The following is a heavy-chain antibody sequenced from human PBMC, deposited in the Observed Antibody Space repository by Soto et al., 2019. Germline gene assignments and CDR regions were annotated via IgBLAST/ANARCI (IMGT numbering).Heavy chain of an antibody. CDR3: AKDYGRCYYYCGMDV. V-gene: IGHV3-30*18. Sequence: QVQLVESGGGVVQPGRSLRLSCAASGFTFSSYDMHWVRQAPGKGLEWVAVISSDGSNKYYADSVKGRFTISRDNSKNTRYLQMNSLRAEDKAVDYCAKDYGRCYYYCGMDVWGQGTTVTVSS. CDR1: GFTFSSYD. CDR2: ISSDGSNK. J-gene: IGHJ6*02. D-gene: IGHD3-16*01.